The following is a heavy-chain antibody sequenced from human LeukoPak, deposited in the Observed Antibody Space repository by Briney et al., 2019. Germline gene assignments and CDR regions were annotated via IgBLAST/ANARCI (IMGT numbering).Heavy chain of an antibody. CDR1: GGSLSNYY. V-gene: IGHV4-34*01. CDR3: ARLYSGAFDI. Sequence: SETLSLTCAVYGGSLSNYYWSWIRQPPGKGLEWIGEINHSGSTKFNPSLKSRVTILVDMSKSQFSLELRSVTAADTAVYYCARLYSGAFDIWGQGTMVTVSS. D-gene: IGHD2-21*01. CDR2: INHSGST. J-gene: IGHJ3*02.